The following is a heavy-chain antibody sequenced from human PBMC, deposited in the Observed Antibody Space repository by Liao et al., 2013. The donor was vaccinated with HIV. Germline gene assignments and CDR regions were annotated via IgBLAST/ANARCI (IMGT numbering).Heavy chain of an antibody. CDR2: FYHSGST. D-gene: IGHD3-16*01. V-gene: IGHV4-59*01. Sequence: QVQLQESGPRLVKPSETLSLTCTVSGGSMRTNYWSWIRQSPGKGLEWIGYFYHSGSTNYNPSLKSRVTISVDTSKNQFSLRLSSVTAADTAVYYCATLTTGGGSKWFDPWGQGTLVTVSS. CDR3: ATLTTGGGSKWFDP. CDR1: GGSMRTNY. J-gene: IGHJ5*02.